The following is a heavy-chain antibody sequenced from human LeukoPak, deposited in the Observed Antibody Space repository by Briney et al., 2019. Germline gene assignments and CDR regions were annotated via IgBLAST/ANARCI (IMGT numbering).Heavy chain of an antibody. J-gene: IGHJ6*03. Sequence: GGSLRLSCAASGFTFSSYEMNWVRQAPGKGLEWVSYISSSGSTIYYADSVKGRFTISRDNAKNSLYLQMNSLRAEDTAVYYCAKVGSYGNPNYYYYYMDVWGKGTTVTVSS. CDR1: GFTFSSYE. D-gene: IGHD5-18*01. CDR2: ISSSGSTI. V-gene: IGHV3-48*03. CDR3: AKVGSYGNPNYYYYYMDV.